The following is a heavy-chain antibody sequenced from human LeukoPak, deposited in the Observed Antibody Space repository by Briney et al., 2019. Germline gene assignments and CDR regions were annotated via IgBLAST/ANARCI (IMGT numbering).Heavy chain of an antibody. CDR3: ARSSSGLPVN. J-gene: IGHJ4*02. Sequence: PGGSLRLSCAASGFTFSSYSMNWVRQAPGKGLEWVLSISSSSSYIYYADSVKGRFTISRDNAKNSLYLQMNSLRAEDTAVYYCARSSSGLPVNWGQGTLVTVSS. V-gene: IGHV3-21*01. CDR1: GFTFSSYS. D-gene: IGHD3-10*01. CDR2: ISSSSSYI.